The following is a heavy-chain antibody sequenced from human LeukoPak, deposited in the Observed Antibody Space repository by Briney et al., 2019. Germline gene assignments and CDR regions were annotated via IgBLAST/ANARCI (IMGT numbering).Heavy chain of an antibody. D-gene: IGHD3-3*01. CDR3: ARAGLRDDFWSGYYTGDAFDI. Sequence: QTGGSLRLSCAASGFTFNRFAFHWVRQAPGKGLEWIAAVSYDGSEKYYADSVKGRFTISSDNSKNTLFLQMNSLRVDDTAVYYCARAGLRDDFWSGYYTGDAFDIWGQGTMVTVSS. V-gene: IGHV3-30-3*01. CDR2: VSYDGSEK. J-gene: IGHJ3*02. CDR1: GFTFNRFA.